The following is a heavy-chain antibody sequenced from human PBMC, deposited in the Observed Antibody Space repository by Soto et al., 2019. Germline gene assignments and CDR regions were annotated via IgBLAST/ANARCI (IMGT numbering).Heavy chain of an antibody. CDR2: IHSSGST. CDR3: ARGQRFSDWFDP. Sequence: QVHLQESGPGLVKPSETLSLTCTVSGGAISTYYWTWIRQPAGKGLEWIGRIHSSGSTKYNPSLRRPVTMSLDTSNNQFSLRLTSVTAADTAVYYCARGQRFSDWFDPWGQGTLVTVSS. CDR1: GGAISTYY. V-gene: IGHV4-4*07. D-gene: IGHD3-3*01. J-gene: IGHJ5*02.